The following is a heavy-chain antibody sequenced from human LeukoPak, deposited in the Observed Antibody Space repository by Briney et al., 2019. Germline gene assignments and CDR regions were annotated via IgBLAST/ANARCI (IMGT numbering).Heavy chain of an antibody. D-gene: IGHD3-3*01. CDR2: ISSSSSTI. CDR1: GFTFSSYS. V-gene: IGHV3-48*01. CDR3: ARVGWSGPMDV. J-gene: IGHJ6*03. Sequence: PGGSLRLSCAASGFTFSSYSKNWVRQAPGKGLEWVSYISSSSSTIYYADSVKGRFTISRDNAKNSLYLQMNSLRAEDTAVYYCARVGWSGPMDVWGKGTTVTVSS.